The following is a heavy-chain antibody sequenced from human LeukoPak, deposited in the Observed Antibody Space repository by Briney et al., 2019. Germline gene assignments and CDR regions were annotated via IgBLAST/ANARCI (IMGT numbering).Heavy chain of an antibody. Sequence: GGSLRLSCAASGFTFSSYGMSWVRQAPGKGLEWVAVISYDGNNKNYADSVKGRFTISRDNSKNRLYLQMNSLRADDTAVYYCASDSGYDHHGLFDYWCQGTLVTVSS. J-gene: IGHJ4*02. V-gene: IGHV3-30*13. D-gene: IGHD5-12*01. CDR1: GFTFSSYG. CDR2: ISYDGNNK. CDR3: ASDSGYDHHGLFDY.